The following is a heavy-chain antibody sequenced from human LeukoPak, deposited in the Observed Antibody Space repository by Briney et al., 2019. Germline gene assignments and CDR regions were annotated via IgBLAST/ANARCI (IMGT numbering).Heavy chain of an antibody. Sequence: SETLSLTCTVSGGSISSYYWNWIRQPPGKGLEWIGYIYYSGSTNYNPSLKSRVTISVDTSKNQFSLKLSSVTAADTAVYYCARDGGGVVPAAIGAFDIWGQGTMVTVSS. CDR2: IYYSGST. J-gene: IGHJ3*02. CDR1: GGSISSYY. CDR3: ARDGGGVVPAAIGAFDI. D-gene: IGHD2-2*01. V-gene: IGHV4-59*01.